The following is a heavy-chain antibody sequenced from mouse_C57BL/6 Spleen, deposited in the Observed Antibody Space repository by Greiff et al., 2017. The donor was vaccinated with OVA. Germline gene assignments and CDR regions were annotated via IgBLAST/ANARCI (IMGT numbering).Heavy chain of an antibody. Sequence: VQLQQSGPELVKPGASVKMSCKASGYTFTDYNMHWVKQSHGKSLEWIGYINPNNGGTSYNQKFKGKATLTVNKSSSTAYMELRSLTSEDSAVYYCARGVTTVVNYAMDYWGQGTSVTVAS. CDR2: INPNNGGT. V-gene: IGHV1-22*01. CDR3: ARGVTTVVNYAMDY. CDR1: GYTFTDYN. D-gene: IGHD1-1*01. J-gene: IGHJ4*01.